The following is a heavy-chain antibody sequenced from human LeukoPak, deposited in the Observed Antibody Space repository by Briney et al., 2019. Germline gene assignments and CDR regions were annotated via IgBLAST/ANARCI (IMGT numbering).Heavy chain of an antibody. Sequence: PGGSLRLSCAASEFTFSSYSMNWVRQAPGKGLEWVSYSSSRSSTIYYADSVKGRFTISRDNAKNSLYLQMKSLRDEDTAVYYCARVWDYDILAGRHYYYYGMDVWGQGTTVTVSS. CDR3: ARVWDYDILAGRHYYYYGMDV. D-gene: IGHD3-9*01. V-gene: IGHV3-48*02. CDR2: SSSRSSTI. J-gene: IGHJ6*02. CDR1: EFTFSSYS.